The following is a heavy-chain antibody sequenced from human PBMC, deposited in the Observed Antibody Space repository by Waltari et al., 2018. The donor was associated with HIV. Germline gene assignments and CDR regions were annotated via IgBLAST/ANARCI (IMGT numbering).Heavy chain of an antibody. V-gene: IGHV3-30*18. CDR2: ISAYDVNNK. D-gene: IGHD3-16*01. CDR3: ANLDSGQAGG. CDR1: GFTFSSEG. Sequence: QVQLVESGGGVVQPGRSLRLSCAASGFTFSSEGMHWVGQAPGKGLEWVEVISAYDVNNKYYADSVKGRLTISRDNSKSTLYLQMNSLRAEDTAVYYCANLDSGQAGGWGQGTLVTVSS. J-gene: IGHJ4*02.